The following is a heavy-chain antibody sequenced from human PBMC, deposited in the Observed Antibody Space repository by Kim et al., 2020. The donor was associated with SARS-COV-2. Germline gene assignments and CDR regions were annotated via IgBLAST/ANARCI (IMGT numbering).Heavy chain of an antibody. CDR1: GFTFSSYA. J-gene: IGHJ4*02. D-gene: IGHD4-17*01. CDR3: ARSAHKENDYGDYREDY. Sequence: GGSLRLSCAASGFTFSSYAMHWVRQAPGKGLEWVAVISYDGSNKYYADSVKGRFTISRDNSKNTLYLQMNSLRAEDTAVYYCARSAHKENDYGDYREDYWGQGTLVTVSS. V-gene: IGHV3-30*04. CDR2: ISYDGSNK.